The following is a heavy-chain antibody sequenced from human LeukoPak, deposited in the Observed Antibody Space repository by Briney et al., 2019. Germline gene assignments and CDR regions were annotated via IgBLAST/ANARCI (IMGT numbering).Heavy chain of an antibody. J-gene: IGHJ4*02. CDR3: ASNYRGTNWDY. CDR1: GFTFSRYW. CDR2: INEDGSEK. Sequence: GGSLRLSCAASGFTFSRYWMSWARQAPGKGLEWLANINEDGSEKYYVDSAEGRFTISRDNVENSLFLQMHSLRAEDTAVYYCASNYRGTNWDYWGQGTLVTVSS. V-gene: IGHV3-7*01. D-gene: IGHD1-1*01.